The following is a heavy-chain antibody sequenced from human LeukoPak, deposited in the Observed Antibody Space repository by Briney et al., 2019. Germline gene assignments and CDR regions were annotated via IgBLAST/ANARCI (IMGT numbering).Heavy chain of an antibody. CDR1: GFTFSSYW. CDR2: IRDDGVEI. CDR3: ARDKPRGCYYGSFFDS. D-gene: IGHD3-22*01. V-gene: IGHV3-7*01. Sequence: GGSLRLSCRGSGFTFSSYWMSWVRQAEGRGMEWVANIRDDGVEIYYVPSLKGPFTISTDNAKSSLFLQMNSLRAEDAAVYYCARDKPRGCYYGSFFDSWGQGTLVTVSS. J-gene: IGHJ4*02.